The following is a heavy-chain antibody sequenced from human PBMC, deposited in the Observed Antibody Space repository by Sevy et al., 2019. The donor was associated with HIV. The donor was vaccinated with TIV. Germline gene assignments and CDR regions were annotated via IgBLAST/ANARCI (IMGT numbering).Heavy chain of an antibody. V-gene: IGHV3-53*01. CDR3: ARGMILEGSWYGMDV. J-gene: IGHJ6*02. Sequence: GSLRLSCAVSGFIVSSNYMTWVRQAPGKGLEWVSVIYSGGNTFYADSVRGQFTISRDNSKNTLYLQMNSLRAEDTAVYYCARGMILEGSWYGMDVWGQGTTVTVSS. CDR2: IYSGGNT. CDR1: GFIVSSNY. D-gene: IGHD3-3*01.